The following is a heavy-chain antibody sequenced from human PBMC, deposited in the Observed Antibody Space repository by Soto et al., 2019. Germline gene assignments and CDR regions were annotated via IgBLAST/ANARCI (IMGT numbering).Heavy chain of an antibody. CDR3: ARGGYYDSSGIIPL. J-gene: IGHJ4*02. V-gene: IGHV1-69*13. CDR2: IIPIFGTA. Sequence: SVKVSCKASGYIFSSYAISWVRQAPGQGLEWMGGIIPIFGTANYAQKFQGRVTITADESTSTAYMELSSLRSEDTAVYYCARGGYYDSSGIIPLWGQGTLVTVSS. CDR1: GYIFSSYA. D-gene: IGHD3-22*01.